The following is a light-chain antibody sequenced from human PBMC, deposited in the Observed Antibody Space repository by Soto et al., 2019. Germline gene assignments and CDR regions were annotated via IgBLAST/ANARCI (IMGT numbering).Light chain of an antibody. CDR3: QQYMSSVT. CDR2: GAS. V-gene: IGKV3-20*01. CDR1: QSVDSTF. J-gene: IGKJ1*01. Sequence: EIVLTQSPGSLSLSPGERATLSCRASQSVDSTFFAWYQKKPGQAPRLLIYGASKRATGVPDRFSGSGSGTDLTLTSSRLEPEDFAVYYCQQYMSSVTFGQGTKVEI.